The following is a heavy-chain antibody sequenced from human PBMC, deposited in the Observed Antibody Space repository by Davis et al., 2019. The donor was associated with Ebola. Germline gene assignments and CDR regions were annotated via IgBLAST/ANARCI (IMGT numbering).Heavy chain of an antibody. V-gene: IGHV3-74*01. D-gene: IGHD2-2*01. CDR1: GFTYSSYW. J-gene: IGHJ6*02. Sequence: GESLKISCAASGFTYSSYWMHWVRQAPGKGLVWVSRINSDGSSTSYADSEKGRFTISRDNAKNTLYLQMNSLRAEDTAVYYCARDQTYCSSTSCSYGMDVWGQGTTVTVSS. CDR3: ARDQTYCSSTSCSYGMDV. CDR2: INSDGSST.